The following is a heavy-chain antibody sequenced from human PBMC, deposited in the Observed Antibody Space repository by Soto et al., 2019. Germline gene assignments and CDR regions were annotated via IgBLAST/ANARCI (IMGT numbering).Heavy chain of an antibody. Sequence: EVQLVESGGGLVKPRGSLRLSCISSGFTFRTYTMNWVRQAPGKGLEWVSGIRGFSPYTFYAESVKGRFTISRDNAMNSLYLQMNSLRAEDTAVYYCARDRGYDAHDYYYNAMDVWGQGTTVTVSS. CDR1: GFTFRTYT. CDR3: ARDRGYDAHDYYYNAMDV. D-gene: IGHD2-15*01. V-gene: IGHV3-21*01. CDR2: IRGFSPYT. J-gene: IGHJ6*02.